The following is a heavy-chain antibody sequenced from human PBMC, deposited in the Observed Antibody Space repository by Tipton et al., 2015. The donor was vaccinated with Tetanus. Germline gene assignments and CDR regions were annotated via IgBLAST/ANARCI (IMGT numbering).Heavy chain of an antibody. Sequence: GLVKPSETLSLTCTVSGGSINSVNYYWNWIRQVPGKGLEWIGNIYYNGSTNYNPSLKSRVTISIDTSNDQFSLKLSSVTPADTAVYHCARVTRKRPKFYYAMDVWGQGTTVTVSS. J-gene: IGHJ6*02. CDR1: GGSINSVNYY. CDR2: IYYNGST. CDR3: ARVTRKRPKFYYAMDV. V-gene: IGHV4-61*01.